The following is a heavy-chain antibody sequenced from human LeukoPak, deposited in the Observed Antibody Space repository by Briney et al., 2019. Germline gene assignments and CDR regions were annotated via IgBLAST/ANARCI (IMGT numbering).Heavy chain of an antibody. CDR3: AKFSGSSYWLDAFDI. CDR1: GFTFSSYA. Sequence: GGSLRLSCAASGFTFSSYAMGWVRRAPGKGLEWVSAISGSGGSTYYADSVKGRFTISRDNSKNTLYLQMNSLRAEDTAVYYCAKFSGSSYWLDAFDIWGQGTMVTVSS. V-gene: IGHV3-23*01. J-gene: IGHJ3*02. D-gene: IGHD6-13*01. CDR2: ISGSGGST.